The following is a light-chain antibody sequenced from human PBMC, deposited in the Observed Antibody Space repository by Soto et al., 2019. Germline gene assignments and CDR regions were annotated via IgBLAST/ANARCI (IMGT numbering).Light chain of an antibody. CDR2: DVS. CDR1: QSLSNW. Sequence: GDRVTITCRASQSLSNWLAWYQQKPGKAPKLLIFDVSSLESGVPSRFSGSGSGTEFTLTISSLEPEDFAVYYCQQRSNWPPLTFGGGTKVDIK. CDR3: QQRSNWPPLT. V-gene: IGKV1-5*01. J-gene: IGKJ4*01.